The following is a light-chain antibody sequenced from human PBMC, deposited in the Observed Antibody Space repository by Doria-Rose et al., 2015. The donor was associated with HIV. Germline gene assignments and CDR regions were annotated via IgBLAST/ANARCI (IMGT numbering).Light chain of an antibody. V-gene: IGKV3-20*01. Sequence: TQSPGTLSLSPGERATLSCRASQSFSSTYLAWYQQKPGQAPSLLIYDGCTRATGIPDRCSASGSGTDCTLTINRLEPEDFALYYCHQYGTSWTFGQGTKVEI. CDR1: QSFSSTY. CDR3: HQYGTSWT. CDR2: DGC. J-gene: IGKJ1*01.